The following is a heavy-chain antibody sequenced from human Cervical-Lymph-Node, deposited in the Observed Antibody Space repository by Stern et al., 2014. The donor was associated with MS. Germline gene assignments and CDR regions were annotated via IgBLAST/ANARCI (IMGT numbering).Heavy chain of an antibody. CDR2: IYPYDSDT. CDR3: ARHVQGFDY. Sequence: EVQLVESGAEVKKPGESLKISCKLSGYSFTIYYIAWVRQMPGKGLEWMGVIYPYDSDTAYSPSFQGQAPIPADKPITPAYLQWSSLRASDTAMYYCARHVQGFDYWGQGTLVTVSS. CDR1: GYSFTIYY. J-gene: IGHJ4*02. V-gene: IGHV5-51*04.